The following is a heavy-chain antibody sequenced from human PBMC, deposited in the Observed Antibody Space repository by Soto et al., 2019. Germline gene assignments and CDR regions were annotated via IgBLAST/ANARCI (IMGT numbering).Heavy chain of an antibody. CDR2: ISYDGSNK. Sequence: GGSLRLSCAASGFTFSSYGMHWVRQAPGKGLEWVAVISYDGSNKYYADSVKGRFTISRDNSKNTLYLQMNSLRAEDTAVYYCAKDDLAVDGLSLGVDYWGQGTLVTVSS. CDR3: AKDDLAVDGLSLGVDY. D-gene: IGHD6-19*01. CDR1: GFTFSSYG. V-gene: IGHV3-30*18. J-gene: IGHJ4*02.